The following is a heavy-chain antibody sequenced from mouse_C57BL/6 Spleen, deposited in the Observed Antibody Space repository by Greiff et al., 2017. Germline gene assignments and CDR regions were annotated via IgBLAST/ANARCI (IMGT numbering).Heavy chain of an antibody. Sequence: EVQLQQSGPELVKPGDSVKISCKASGYSFTGYFMNWVMQSHGKGLEWIGRINPYNGETFYNQKFKGKATLTVDKSSSTAHMELRSLTSVVSAVYYCARDHTRAMDYWGQGTSVTVSS. V-gene: IGHV1-20*01. CDR1: GYSFTGYF. CDR2: INPYNGET. CDR3: ARDHTRAMDY. D-gene: IGHD2-12*01. J-gene: IGHJ4*01.